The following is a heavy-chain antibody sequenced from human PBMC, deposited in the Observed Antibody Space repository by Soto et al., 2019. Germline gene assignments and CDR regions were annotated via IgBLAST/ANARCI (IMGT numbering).Heavy chain of an antibody. J-gene: IGHJ5*02. Sequence: LRLSCAASGFTFSSYAMSWVRQAPGKGLEWVSAISGSGGSTYYADSVKGRFTIYRDNSKNTLYLQMNSLRAEDTAVYYCAKDYPQPYYYDSIGFRPANWFDPWGQGTLVTVSS. CDR2: ISGSGGST. CDR3: AKDYPQPYYYDSIGFRPANWFDP. V-gene: IGHV3-23*01. D-gene: IGHD3-22*01. CDR1: GFTFSSYA.